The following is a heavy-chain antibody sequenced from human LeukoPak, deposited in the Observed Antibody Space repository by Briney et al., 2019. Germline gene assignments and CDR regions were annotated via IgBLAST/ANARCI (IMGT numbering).Heavy chain of an antibody. V-gene: IGHV1-8*01. Sequence: ASVKVSCKASGYTFTSYDINWVRQATGQGLEWMGWMNPNSGNTGYAQKFQGRVTMTRNTSISTAYMELSSLRSEDTAVYYCARGAFGEEYYYYYMDVWGKGTTVTVSS. CDR1: GYTFTSYD. CDR3: ARGAFGEEYYYYYMDV. CDR2: MNPNSGNT. J-gene: IGHJ6*03. D-gene: IGHD3-10*01.